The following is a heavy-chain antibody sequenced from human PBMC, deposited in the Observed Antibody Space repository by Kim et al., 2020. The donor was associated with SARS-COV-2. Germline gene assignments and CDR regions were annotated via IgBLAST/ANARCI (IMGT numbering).Heavy chain of an antibody. V-gene: IGHV4-39*01. Sequence: SETLSLTCTVSGGSISSSSYYWGWIRQPPGKGLEWIGSIYYSGSTYYNPSLKSRVTISVDTSKNQFSLKLSSVTAADTAVYYCASIPSITYYHFDYWGQGTLVTVSS. CDR2: IYYSGST. J-gene: IGHJ4*02. D-gene: IGHD3-22*01. CDR3: ASIPSITYYHFDY. CDR1: GGSISSSSYY.